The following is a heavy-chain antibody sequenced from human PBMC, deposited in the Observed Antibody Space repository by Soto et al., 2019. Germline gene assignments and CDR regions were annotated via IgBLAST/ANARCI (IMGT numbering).Heavy chain of an antibody. CDR1: GYSFTSYW. CDR2: IDPSDSYT. D-gene: IGHD6-19*01. V-gene: IGHV5-10-1*01. J-gene: IGHJ3*02. Sequence: GESLKISCKGSGYSFTSYWISWVRQMPGKGLEWMGRIDPSDSYTNYSPSFQGHVTISADKSISTAYLQWSSLKASDTAMYYCARRADSSGWLDAFDIWGQGTMVTVSS. CDR3: ARRADSSGWLDAFDI.